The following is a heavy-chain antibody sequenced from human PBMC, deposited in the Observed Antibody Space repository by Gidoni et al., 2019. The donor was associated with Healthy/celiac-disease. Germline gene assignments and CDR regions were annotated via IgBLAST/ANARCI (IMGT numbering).Heavy chain of an antibody. CDR2: ISGSGGST. Sequence: EVQLLESGGGLVQPGGSLRLPCAASGFPFSSYAMSWVRQAPGKGLEWVSAISGSGGSTYYADSVKGRFTISRDNSKNTLYLQMNSLRAEDTAVYYCAKEGSRVAAPSRYFDYWGQGTLVTVSS. CDR1: GFPFSSYA. J-gene: IGHJ4*02. V-gene: IGHV3-23*01. D-gene: IGHD3-10*01. CDR3: AKEGSRVAAPSRYFDY.